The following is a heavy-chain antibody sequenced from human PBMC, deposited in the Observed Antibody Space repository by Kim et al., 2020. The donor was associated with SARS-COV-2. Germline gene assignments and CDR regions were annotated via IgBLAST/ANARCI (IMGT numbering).Heavy chain of an antibody. D-gene: IGHD2-8*02. CDR3: SNALGGVGDY. Sequence: RTASAASLKGRLSISRDNAKNTVFLQMNSLTVEDTAVYYCSNALGGVGDYWSQGTLVTLSA. J-gene: IGHJ4*02. CDR2: RT. V-gene: IGHV3-74*01.